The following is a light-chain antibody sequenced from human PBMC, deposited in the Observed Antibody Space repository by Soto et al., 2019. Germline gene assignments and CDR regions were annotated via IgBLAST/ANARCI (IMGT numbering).Light chain of an antibody. J-gene: IGLJ1*01. CDR1: SSDIGGYNY. Sequence: QSVLAQPPSVSWSPGHSITIAGTGGSSDIGGYNYVSWYQQHPGRAPRLLILEVTNRPSGVPDRFSGSKSGNTASLIIRGLQAADDPDYFCSSYSSKTPPYVFGTGTKVTVL. V-gene: IGLV2-14*01. CDR3: SSYSSKTPPYV. CDR2: EVT.